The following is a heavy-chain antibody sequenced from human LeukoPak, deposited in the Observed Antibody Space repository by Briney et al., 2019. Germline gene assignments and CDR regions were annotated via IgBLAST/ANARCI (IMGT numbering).Heavy chain of an antibody. CDR1: GFTFSSYW. CDR3: ARERGYSSGLY. V-gene: IGHV3-74*01. Sequence: GGSLRLSCAASGFTFSSYWMHWVRQAPGKGPVWVSRINPDGSSTSYADSVKGRFTISRDNAKSSLYLQMNSLRAEDTAVYYCARERGYSSGLYWGQGTLVTVSS. J-gene: IGHJ4*02. CDR2: INPDGSST. D-gene: IGHD6-19*01.